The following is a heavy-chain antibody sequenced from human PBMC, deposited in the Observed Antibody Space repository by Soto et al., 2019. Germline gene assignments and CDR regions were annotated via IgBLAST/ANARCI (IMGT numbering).Heavy chain of an antibody. D-gene: IGHD1-26*01. CDR1: AFTVSNNY. CDR2: IYSGGST. V-gene: IGHV3-66*01. J-gene: IGHJ4*02. CDR3: AGGVARATPFDY. Sequence: EVQLVDSGGGVVQPGGSLRLTCAASAFTVSNNYMNWVRQAPGKGLVWVSVIYSGGSTYYADSVKGRFTISRDNSRNALYLQMNSLRAEDAAVYYCAGGVARATPFDYWGQGTLVTFSS.